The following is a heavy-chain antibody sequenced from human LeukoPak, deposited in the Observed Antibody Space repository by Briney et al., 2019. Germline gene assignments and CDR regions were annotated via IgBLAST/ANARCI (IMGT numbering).Heavy chain of an antibody. CDR3: YYYGMDV. D-gene: IGHD6-13*01. Sequence: SETLSLTCTVSGGSISSYYWSWIRQPPGKGLERTGYIYYSGSTNYNPSLKSRVTISVDTSKNQFSLKLSIVRAAAGTSHNYYYYGMDVWGQGTTVTVSS. CDR1: GGSISSYY. CDR2: IYYSGST. V-gene: IGHV4-59*08. J-gene: IGHJ6*02.